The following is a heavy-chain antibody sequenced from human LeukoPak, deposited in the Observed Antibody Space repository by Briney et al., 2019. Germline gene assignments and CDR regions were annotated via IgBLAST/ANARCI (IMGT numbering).Heavy chain of an antibody. CDR3: ARELAGTFYFDY. CDR2: IIPILGIA. J-gene: IGHJ4*02. CDR1: GGTFSSYA. D-gene: IGHD6-13*01. Sequence: SVTVSCTASGGTFSSYAISWVRQAPGQGLEWMGRIIPILGIANYAQKLQGRVTITADKSTSTAYMELSSLRSEDTAVYYCARELAGTFYFDYWGQGTLVTVSS. V-gene: IGHV1-69*04.